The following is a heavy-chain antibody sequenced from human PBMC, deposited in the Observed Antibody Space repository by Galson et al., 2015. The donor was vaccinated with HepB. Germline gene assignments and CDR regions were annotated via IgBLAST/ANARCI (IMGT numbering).Heavy chain of an antibody. CDR2: ISDDGSKK. D-gene: IGHD3-22*01. Sequence: SLRLSCAASGFTFSSHGMHWVRQAPGKGLEWLAVISDDGSKKYYSDSVKGRFTISRDNSKNTLYLQMNSLRPEDTAVYYCAKWLHYYDSTGYSWGQGTLVTVSS. V-gene: IGHV3-30*18. CDR1: GFTFSSHG. CDR3: AKWLHYYDSTGYS. J-gene: IGHJ5*02.